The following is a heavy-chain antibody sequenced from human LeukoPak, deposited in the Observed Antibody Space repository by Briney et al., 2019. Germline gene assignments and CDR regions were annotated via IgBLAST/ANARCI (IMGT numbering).Heavy chain of an antibody. CDR1: GFTVSRNY. CDR2: IYSGGST. J-gene: IGHJ4*02. Sequence: GGSLRLSCAASGFTVSRNYMSWVRQAPGKRLEWVSVIYSGGSTYYVDSVKGRFTISRDNSKNTLYLQMNSLRAEDTAVYYCATVGDRNQFDYWGQGTLVTVSS. D-gene: IGHD1-14*01. V-gene: IGHV3-66*01. CDR3: ATVGDRNQFDY.